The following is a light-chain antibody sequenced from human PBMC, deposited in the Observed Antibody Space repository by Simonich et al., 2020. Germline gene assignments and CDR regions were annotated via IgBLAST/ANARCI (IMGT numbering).Light chain of an antibody. J-gene: IGLJ2*01. CDR1: SSDVGGYNY. CDR2: DVR. CDR3: SSYTSSSTLV. Sequence: QSALTQPASVSGSPGQSITISCTGNSSDVGGYNYVSWYQQHPGKAPKLMLYDVRKRPSGVSNRFSGSKSGNTASLTISGLQAEDEADYYCSSYTSSSTLVFGGGTKLTVL. V-gene: IGLV2-14*01.